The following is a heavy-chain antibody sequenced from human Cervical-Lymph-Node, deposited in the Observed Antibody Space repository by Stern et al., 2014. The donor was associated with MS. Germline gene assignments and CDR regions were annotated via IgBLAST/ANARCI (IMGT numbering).Heavy chain of an antibody. CDR2: ISKDGSDK. CDR3: AKESTVRLNWFDP. V-gene: IGHV3-30*18. D-gene: IGHD2-2*01. Sequence: VQLVESGGGVVQPGRSLRLSCAASGFTFSSYGMHWVRPAPGKGLEWVAFISKDGSDKSYAASVKGRFTIFRANSKNTLYLQMNSLSAQDTAVYYCAKESTVRLNWFDPWGQGALVTVAS. CDR1: GFTFSSYG. J-gene: IGHJ5*02.